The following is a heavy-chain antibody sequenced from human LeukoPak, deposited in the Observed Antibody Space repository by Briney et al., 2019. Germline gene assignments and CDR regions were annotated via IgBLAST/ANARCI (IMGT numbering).Heavy chain of an antibody. D-gene: IGHD4-17*01. J-gene: IGHJ5*02. CDR2: IWYDGSNK. Sequence: GGSLRLSCAASGFTFSSYGMHWVRQAPGKGLEWVAVIWYDGSNKYYADSVKGRFTIYRDNSKNTLYLQMNSLRAEDTAVCYCAKEDYGDHTGYNWFDPWGQGTLVTVSS. CDR3: AKEDYGDHTGYNWFDP. V-gene: IGHV3-33*06. CDR1: GFTFSSYG.